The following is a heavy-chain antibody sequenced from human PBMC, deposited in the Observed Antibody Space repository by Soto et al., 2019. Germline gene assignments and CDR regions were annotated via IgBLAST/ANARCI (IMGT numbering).Heavy chain of an antibody. CDR1: GYTFTSYD. Sequence: QVQLVQSGAEVKKPGASVKVSCKASGYTFTSYDINWVRQATGQGLEWMGWMNPNSGNTGYAQKFQGRVTMTRNTYISTAYMELSSLRSEDTAVYYCARGRRALYSSGWDAFDIWGQGTMVTVSS. D-gene: IGHD6-19*01. CDR3: ARGRRALYSSGWDAFDI. CDR2: MNPNSGNT. V-gene: IGHV1-8*01. J-gene: IGHJ3*02.